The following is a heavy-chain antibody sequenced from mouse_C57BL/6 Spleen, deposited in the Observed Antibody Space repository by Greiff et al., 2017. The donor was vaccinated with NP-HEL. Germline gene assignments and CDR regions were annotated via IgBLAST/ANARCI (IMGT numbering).Heavy chain of an antibody. CDR1: GYTFTSYW. J-gene: IGHJ3*01. CDR2: IDPSDSYT. D-gene: IGHD2-5*01. CDR3: ARSGYSNPRGLAWFAY. Sequence: QVQLQQPGAELVMPGASVKLSCKASGYTFTSYWMHWVKQRPGQGLEWIGEIDPSDSYTNYNQKFKGKSTLTVDKSSSTAYMQLSSLTSEDSAVYYCARSGYSNPRGLAWFAYWGQGTLVTVSA. V-gene: IGHV1-69*01.